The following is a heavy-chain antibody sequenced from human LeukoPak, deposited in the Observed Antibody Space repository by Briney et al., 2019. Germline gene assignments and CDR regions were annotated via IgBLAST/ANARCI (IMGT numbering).Heavy chain of an antibody. V-gene: IGHV4-39*01. D-gene: IGHD1-26*01. CDR1: GGSVSSSTYS. CDR2: MSYTGNI. Sequence: PSETLSLTCTVSGGSVSSSTYSWGWIRQPPGKGLEWIASMSYTGNIYYNASLQSRVTISIDTSENQFSLRLNSVTAADTAMYYCVKSGGYGLIDYWGPGTLVTVSS. J-gene: IGHJ4*02. CDR3: VKSGGYGLIDY.